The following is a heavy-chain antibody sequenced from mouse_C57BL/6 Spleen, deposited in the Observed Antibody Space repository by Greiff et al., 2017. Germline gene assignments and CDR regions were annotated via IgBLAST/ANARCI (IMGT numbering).Heavy chain of an antibody. V-gene: IGHV5-12*01. D-gene: IGHD1-1*01. J-gene: IGHJ4*01. Sequence: EVQVVESGGGLVQPGGSLKLSCAASGFTFSDYYMYWVRQTPEKRLEWVAYISNGGGSTYYPDTVKGRFTISRDNAKNTLYLQMSRLKSEDTAMYYCARLITTVVGAMDYWGQGTSVTVSS. CDR1: GFTFSDYY. CDR3: ARLITTVVGAMDY. CDR2: ISNGGGST.